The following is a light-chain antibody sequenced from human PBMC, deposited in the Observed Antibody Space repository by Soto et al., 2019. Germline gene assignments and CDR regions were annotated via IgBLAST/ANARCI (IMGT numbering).Light chain of an antibody. V-gene: IGKV3-20*01. CDR1: QSVSSNN. CDR2: GAS. J-gene: IGKJ5*01. CDR3: QQYDNSIT. Sequence: EIVLTQSPGTLSLSPGETATLSCRASQSVSSNNLAWYHQKPGQTPRLLIYGASSMATGIPDRFSGSGSGTDFTLTISRLEPEDFAVYYCQQYDNSITFGQGTRLEIE.